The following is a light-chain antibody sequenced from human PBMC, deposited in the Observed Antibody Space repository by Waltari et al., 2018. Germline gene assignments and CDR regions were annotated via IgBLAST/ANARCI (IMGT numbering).Light chain of an antibody. CDR1: SSNIGNNY. CDR2: EVS. Sequence: QSVLTQPPSVSAAPGQRVTISCSGGSSNIGNNYVSWYRQFPGTAPKLIIYEVSARPAGIPVRSAGSKSGPSATLDSTGLQAGDDADYYCGTWDSSLSGAVFGGGTHLTVL. CDR3: GTWDSSLSGAV. J-gene: IGLJ7*01. V-gene: IGLV1-51*02.